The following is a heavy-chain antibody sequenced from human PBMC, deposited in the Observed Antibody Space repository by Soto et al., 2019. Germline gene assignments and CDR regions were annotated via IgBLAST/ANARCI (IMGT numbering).Heavy chain of an antibody. D-gene: IGHD3-3*01. V-gene: IGHV1-18*01. CDR3: ARDFGVVMSWVKWLVP. J-gene: IGHJ5*02. Sequence: ASVKVSCKASGYTFTSYGISWVRQAPGQGLEWMGWISAYNGNTNYAQKLQGRVTMTTDTSTSTAYMELRSLRSDDTAVYYCARDFGVVMSWVKWLVPWGQGSLVTVPQ. CDR2: ISAYNGNT. CDR1: GYTFTSYG.